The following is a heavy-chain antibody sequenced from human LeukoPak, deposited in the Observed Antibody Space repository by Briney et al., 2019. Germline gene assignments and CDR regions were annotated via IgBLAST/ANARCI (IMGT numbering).Heavy chain of an antibody. CDR1: GGSFSGHY. CDR2: IYYSGLT. V-gene: IGHV4-34*11. J-gene: IGHJ4*02. Sequence: SETLSLTCAVYGGSFSGHYWSWIRQPPGKGLEWIGSIYYSGLTNYSPSLKSRVTISLDTSKNQFSLNINFVTAADTAVYYCARDVPGGRDDYWGQGTLVTVSS. D-gene: IGHD3-16*01. CDR3: ARDVPGGRDDY.